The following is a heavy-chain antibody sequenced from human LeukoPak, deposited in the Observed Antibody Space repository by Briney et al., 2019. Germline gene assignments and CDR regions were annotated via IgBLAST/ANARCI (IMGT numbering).Heavy chain of an antibody. J-gene: IGHJ4*02. Sequence: PGGSLRLSCTASGFTFSGHAMSWVRQAPGKGLEWVSAISRNGDSTYYADSVKGRFTISRDNSKNTLYLQMNSLRAEDTAIFYCAKGGATKFYFDYWGQGTLVIVSS. CDR3: AKGGATKFYFDY. CDR2: ISRNGDST. CDR1: GFTFSGHA. V-gene: IGHV3-23*01. D-gene: IGHD5-12*01.